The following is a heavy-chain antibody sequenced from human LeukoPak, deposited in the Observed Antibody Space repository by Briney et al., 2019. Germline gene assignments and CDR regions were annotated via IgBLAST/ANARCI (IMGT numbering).Heavy chain of an antibody. CDR2: IWYDGSEK. V-gene: IGHV3-33*06. CDR3: AKHSENYGDSCLDDY. J-gene: IGHJ4*02. D-gene: IGHD4-17*01. CDR1: GLTFRNYG. Sequence: PGGSLRLSCAVSGLTFRNYGMHWVRQAPGKGLEWVAVIWYDGSEKYYVDSVKGRFTISRDNSKITLYLQMNSLRAEDTAVYYCAKHSENYGDSCLDDYWGQGTLVTVSS.